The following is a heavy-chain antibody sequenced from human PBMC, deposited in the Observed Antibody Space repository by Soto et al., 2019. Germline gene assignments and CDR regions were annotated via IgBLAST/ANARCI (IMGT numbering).Heavy chain of an antibody. D-gene: IGHD3-10*01. Sequence: GGSLRLSCAASGFTFSYYYMRWIRQAPGKGLELVSYISPTSSYTDYVDPVKGRFTISRDDAKNSLYLDMNSLGIEDTAVYYCARGGTGDYYGLSGRDFWDQGT. J-gene: IGHJ4*02. V-gene: IGHV3-11*06. CDR2: ISPTSSYT. CDR1: GFTFSYYY. CDR3: ARGGTGDYYGLSGRDF.